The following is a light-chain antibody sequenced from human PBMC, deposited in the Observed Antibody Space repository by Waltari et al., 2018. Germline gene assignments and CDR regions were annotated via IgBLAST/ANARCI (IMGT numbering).Light chain of an antibody. J-gene: IGKJ4*01. Sequence: DIQMTQSPSSVSASVGDRVILTCRASQDISRWLAWYQQTPGKAPKFLIYDASTLQSGVPSRFSGSGSGTEFTLTISSLQPDDFATYYCQQYNSYPLTFGGGTKVEIK. CDR3: QQYNSYPLT. CDR1: QDISRW. V-gene: IGKV1D-16*01. CDR2: DAS.